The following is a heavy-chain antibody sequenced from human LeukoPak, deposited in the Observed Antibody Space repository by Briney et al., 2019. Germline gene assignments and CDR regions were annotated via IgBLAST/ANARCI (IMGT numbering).Heavy chain of an antibody. CDR1: GNTFTSYD. CDR3: ARVDLGIVATPYNWFDP. D-gene: IGHD2-2*03. V-gene: IGHV1-2*02. Sequence: GASVTVSCKASGNTFTSYDINWVRQATGQGLEWMGWINPNSGGTNYAQKFQGRVTMTRDTSISTAYMELSRLRSDDTAVYYCARVDLGIVATPYNWFDPWGQGTLVTVSS. J-gene: IGHJ5*02. CDR2: INPNSGGT.